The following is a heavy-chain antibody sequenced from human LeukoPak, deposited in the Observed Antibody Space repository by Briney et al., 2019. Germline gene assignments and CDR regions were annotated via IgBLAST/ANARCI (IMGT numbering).Heavy chain of an antibody. Sequence: SETLSLTCTVSGGSISSYYWSWIRQAAGKGLEWIGRIYTSGSTNYNPSLKSQVTISVDKSKNHFSLKLSSVPATDTAVYYCARVRPGVAATLHAFDIWGQGTMVTVSS. J-gene: IGHJ3*02. V-gene: IGHV4-4*07. D-gene: IGHD2/OR15-2a*01. CDR1: GGSISSYY. CDR2: IYTSGST. CDR3: ARVRPGVAATLHAFDI.